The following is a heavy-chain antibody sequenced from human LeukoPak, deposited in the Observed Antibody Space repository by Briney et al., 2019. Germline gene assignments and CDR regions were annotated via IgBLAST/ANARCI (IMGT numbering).Heavy chain of an antibody. CDR2: ISGSGSTV. J-gene: IGHJ5*01. V-gene: IGHV3-11*01. Sequence: GGSLRLSCAASGFTFSDYYMSWVRQAPGKGLEWVSYISGSGSTVYYAASVRGRFTISRDNAKNSLFLQMNSLRAEDTAVYYCARDRGNSDPGDWFDSWGQGTLVTVSS. CDR3: ARDRGNSDPGDWFDS. D-gene: IGHD4-23*01. CDR1: GFTFSDYY.